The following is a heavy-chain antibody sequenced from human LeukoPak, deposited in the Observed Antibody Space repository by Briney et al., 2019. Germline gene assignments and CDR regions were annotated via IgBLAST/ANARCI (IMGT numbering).Heavy chain of an antibody. V-gene: IGHV4-59*12. Sequence: SETLSLTCTVSGGSISSYYWSWIRQPAGKGLEWIGYIYHSGSTYYNPSLKSRVTISVDRSKNQFSLKLSSVTAADTAVYYCASHYDSSGYYPAEYFQHWGQGTLVTVSS. J-gene: IGHJ1*01. CDR1: GGSISSYY. CDR3: ASHYDSSGYYPAEYFQH. CDR2: IYHSGST. D-gene: IGHD3-22*01.